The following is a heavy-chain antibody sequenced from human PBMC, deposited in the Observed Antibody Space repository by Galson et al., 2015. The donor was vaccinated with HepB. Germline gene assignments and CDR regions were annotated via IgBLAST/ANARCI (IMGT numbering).Heavy chain of an antibody. Sequence: SLRLSCAASGFSFRTSAMHWVRQAPGKGLEYVSGITSNGGFTYYSDSVKDRFTISRDNSKNTLYLQMSSLRFEDTAVYYCVKRGPYLVKLWGYFDYWGQGALVAVSS. CDR3: VKRGPYLVKLWGYFDY. D-gene: IGHD3-16*01. J-gene: IGHJ4*02. V-gene: IGHV3-64D*06. CDR1: GFSFRTSA. CDR2: ITSNGGFT.